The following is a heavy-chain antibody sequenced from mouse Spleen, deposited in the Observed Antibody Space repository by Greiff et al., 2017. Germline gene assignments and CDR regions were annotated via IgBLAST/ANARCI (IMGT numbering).Heavy chain of an antibody. V-gene: IGHV3-6*02. J-gene: IGHJ3*01. CDR3: SRDLLTAWFAY. CDR2: ISYDGSN. Sequence: EVHLVESGPGLVKPSQSLSLTCSVSGYSITSGYYWNWIRQFPGNQLEWMGYISYDGSNNYNPSLKNRISLTRDTSKNQFFLKLNSVTTEDTATYGFSRDLLTAWFAYWGQGTLGTVSA. CDR1: GYSITSGYY. D-gene: IGHD4-1*01.